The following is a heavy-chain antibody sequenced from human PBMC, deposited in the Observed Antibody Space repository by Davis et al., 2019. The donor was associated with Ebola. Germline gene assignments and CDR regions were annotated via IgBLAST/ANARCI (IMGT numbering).Heavy chain of an antibody. Sequence: GESLKISCAASAFTFSSYAMSWVRQAPGKGLEWVSVISVSGGTTYYADSVKGRFTISRDNSKNTLYLQMNSLRAEDTAVYYCAKSRDGYNNDAFDIWGRGTMVTVSS. CDR2: ISVSGGTT. CDR3: AKSRDGYNNDAFDI. CDR1: AFTFSSYA. J-gene: IGHJ3*02. V-gene: IGHV3-23*01. D-gene: IGHD5-24*01.